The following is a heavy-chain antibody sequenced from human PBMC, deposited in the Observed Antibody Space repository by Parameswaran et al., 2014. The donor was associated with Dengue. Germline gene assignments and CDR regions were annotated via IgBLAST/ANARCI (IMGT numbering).Heavy chain of an antibody. CDR2: ISSSSSTI. V-gene: IGHV3-48*01. Sequence: VRQAPGKGLEWVSYISSSSSTIYYADSVKGRFTISRDNAKNSLYLQMNSLRAEDTAVYYCARVYYYDSSGYYYENYYYGVDVWGQGTTVTVSS. CDR3: ARVYYYDSSGYYYENYYYGVDV. D-gene: IGHD3-22*01. J-gene: IGHJ6*02.